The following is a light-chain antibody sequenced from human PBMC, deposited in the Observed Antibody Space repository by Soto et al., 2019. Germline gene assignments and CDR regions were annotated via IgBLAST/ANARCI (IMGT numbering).Light chain of an antibody. V-gene: IGKV3-20*01. CDR3: QQYGSSPWT. CDR2: GAS. Sequence: ESVLTQSPGPLSLSPGERATLSCKASQGVGSNYLAWYQQKPGQAPRPLIYGASSRATGIPDRFSGSGSGADFTLTISSLEPEDCAVYYCQQYGSSPWTFGQGTTVEIK. CDR1: QGVGSNY. J-gene: IGKJ1*01.